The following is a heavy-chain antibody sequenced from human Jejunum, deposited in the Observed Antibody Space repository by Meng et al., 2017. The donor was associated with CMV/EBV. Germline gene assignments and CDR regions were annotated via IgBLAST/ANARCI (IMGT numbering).Heavy chain of an antibody. D-gene: IGHD2-2*01. CDR1: TFKSYA. V-gene: IGHV3-23*01. Sequence: TFKSYAMTWVRQAPGKGLEWVSVISRSGGDTNYADSVKGRFTISRDNSKNTLYLEMSSLRAEDTAIYYCAKESGQYQMLSYYGLDVWGQGTTVTVSS. J-gene: IGHJ6*02. CDR2: ISRSGGDT. CDR3: AKESGQYQMLSYYGLDV.